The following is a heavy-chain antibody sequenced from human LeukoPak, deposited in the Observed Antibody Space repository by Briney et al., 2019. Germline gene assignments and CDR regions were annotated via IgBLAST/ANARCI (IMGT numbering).Heavy chain of an antibody. CDR1: GGSFSGYY. CDR3: ARGRLIDY. Sequence: SETPSLTCAVYGGSFSGYYWSWIRQPPGKGLEWIGEINHSGSTNYNPSLKSRVTISVNTSKNQFSLKLSSVTAADTAVYYCARGRLIDYWGQGTLVTVSS. V-gene: IGHV4-34*01. J-gene: IGHJ4*02. CDR2: INHSGST.